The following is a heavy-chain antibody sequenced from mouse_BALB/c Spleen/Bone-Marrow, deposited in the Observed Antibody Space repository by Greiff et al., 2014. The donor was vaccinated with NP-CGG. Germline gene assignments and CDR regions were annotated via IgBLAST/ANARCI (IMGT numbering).Heavy chain of an antibody. D-gene: IGHD1-1*02. CDR2: INPSSGYT. CDR3: AREEWSTGFAY. Sequence: VHLVESAAELARPGASVKMSCKASGYTFTSYTMHWVKQRPGQGLEWIGYINPSSGYTEYNQKFKDKTTLTADKSSSTAYMQLSSLTSEDSAVYYCAREEWSTGFAYWGQGTLVTVSA. J-gene: IGHJ3*01. CDR1: GYTFTSYT. V-gene: IGHV1-4*02.